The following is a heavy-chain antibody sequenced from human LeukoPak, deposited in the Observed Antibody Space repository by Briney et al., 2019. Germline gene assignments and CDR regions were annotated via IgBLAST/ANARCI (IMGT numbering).Heavy chain of an antibody. D-gene: IGHD2-15*01. CDR1: GFTFSSYS. Sequence: GGSLRLSCAASGFTFSSYSMNWVRQAPGKGLEWVSYTSSSSSTIYYADSVKGRFTISRDNAKNSLYLQMNSLRAEDTAVYYCARGPYCSGGNCYPNWFDPWGQGTLVTVSS. V-gene: IGHV3-48*01. CDR3: ARGPYCSGGNCYPNWFDP. CDR2: TSSSSSTI. J-gene: IGHJ5*02.